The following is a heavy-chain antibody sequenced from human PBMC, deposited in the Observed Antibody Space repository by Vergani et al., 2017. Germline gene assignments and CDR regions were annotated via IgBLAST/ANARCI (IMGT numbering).Heavy chain of an antibody. D-gene: IGHD2-21*02. CDR2: IDWDDDK. Sequence: QVTLKESGPALVKPTQTLTLTCTFSGFSLSTSGMRVSWIRQPPGKALEWLARIDWDDDKFYSTSLKTRLTISKDTSKNHVVLTMTNMDPVDTATYYCARVVVGTFDYWGQGTLVTVSS. CDR1: GFSLSTSGMR. J-gene: IGHJ4*02. V-gene: IGHV2-70*04. CDR3: ARVVVGTFDY.